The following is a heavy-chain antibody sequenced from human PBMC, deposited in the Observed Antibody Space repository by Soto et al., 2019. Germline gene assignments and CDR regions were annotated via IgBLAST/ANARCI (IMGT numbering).Heavy chain of an antibody. Sequence: QVQLQESGPGLVKPSETLSLTCTVSDGSISSYYGSWIRQPPGKGLDWIGYIYYSGSTNYNPPLKSRVTISVDTSKNQFSLKLSSVTAADTAVYYCAREATDTAMVSYFDYWGQGTLVTVSS. J-gene: IGHJ4*02. CDR3: AREATDTAMVSYFDY. CDR2: IYYSGST. CDR1: DGSISSYY. D-gene: IGHD5-18*01. V-gene: IGHV4-59*01.